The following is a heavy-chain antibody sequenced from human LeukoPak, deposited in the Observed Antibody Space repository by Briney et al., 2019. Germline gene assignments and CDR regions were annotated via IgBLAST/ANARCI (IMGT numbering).Heavy chain of an antibody. CDR2: ISYDGSNK. Sequence: GGSLRLSCAASGFTFSSYAMHWVRQAPGKGLEWVAVISYDGSNKYYADSVKGRFTISRDNSKNTLYLQMNSLRAEDTAVYYCAKGGYCSSTSCYYYYYYMDVWGKGTTVTVSS. CDR3: AKGGYCSSTSCYYYYYYMDV. D-gene: IGHD2-2*01. V-gene: IGHV3-30*04. J-gene: IGHJ6*03. CDR1: GFTFSSYA.